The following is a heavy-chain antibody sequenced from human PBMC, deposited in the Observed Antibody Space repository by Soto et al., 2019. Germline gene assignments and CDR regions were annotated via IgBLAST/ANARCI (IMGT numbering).Heavy chain of an antibody. CDR2: IIPIFGTA. V-gene: IGHV1-69*01. D-gene: IGHD6-6*01. CDR1: GGTFSSYA. CDR3: ARRGPLYSSSSPGEDWFDP. Sequence: QVQLVQSGAEVKKPGSSVKVSCKASGGTFSSYAISWVRQAPGQGLEWMGGIIPIFGTANYAQKFQGRVTITADESTSTAYMELSSLRSEDTAVYYCARRGPLYSSSSPGEDWFDPWGQGTLVTVSS. J-gene: IGHJ5*02.